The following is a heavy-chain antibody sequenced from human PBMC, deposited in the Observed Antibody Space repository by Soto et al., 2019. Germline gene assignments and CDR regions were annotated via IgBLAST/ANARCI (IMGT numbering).Heavy chain of an antibody. Sequence: SETLSLTCTVAGGSISSSGYYWVCIRQPPGKGLEWIGSIYYSGSTYYNSSLKSRVTISVDTSKNQFSLKLSSVTAADTAVYYCYSLTQNSSGWYDGIMNFGYAFEIWGQGTMVTVSS. CDR3: YSLTQNSSGWYDGIMNFGYAFEI. J-gene: IGHJ3*02. D-gene: IGHD6-19*01. CDR1: GGSISSSGYY. CDR2: IYYSGST. V-gene: IGHV4-39*01.